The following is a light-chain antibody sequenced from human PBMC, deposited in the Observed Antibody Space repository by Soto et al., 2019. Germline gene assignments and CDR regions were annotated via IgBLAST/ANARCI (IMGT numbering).Light chain of an antibody. V-gene: IGLV2-14*03. CDR1: SSYVGGYNY. Sequence: QSVLIQPASVPGSPGQSIAISCTGTSSYVGGYNYVSWHEKHTSKAPKVLISAVRNPPSRASNRFTGTKSGHTAPLTISFLQAEDEADYYCSSNSSGGTFVFGSGTKVTVL. CDR3: SSNSSGGTFV. J-gene: IGLJ1*01. CDR2: AVR.